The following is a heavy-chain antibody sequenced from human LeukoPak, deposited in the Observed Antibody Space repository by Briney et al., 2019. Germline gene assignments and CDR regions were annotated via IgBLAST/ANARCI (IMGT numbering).Heavy chain of an antibody. V-gene: IGHV4-4*07. J-gene: IGHJ6*03. D-gene: IGHD6-6*01. CDR2: IYTSGST. Sequence: SETLSLTCTASGGSISSYYWRWIRQPAGEGLEWIGRIYTSGSTNYNPSLKSRVTMSVATYKNQFSLKLRSVTAAATAVYYCASGIAARLYYYYYMDVWGKGTTVTVSS. CDR3: ASGIAARLYYYYYMDV. CDR1: GGSISSYY.